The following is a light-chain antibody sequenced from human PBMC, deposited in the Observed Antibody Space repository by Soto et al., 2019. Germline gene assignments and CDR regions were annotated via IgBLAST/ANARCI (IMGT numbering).Light chain of an antibody. Sequence: QSALTQPASVSGSPGQSITISCTGTSSDVGSYNLVSWYQQHPGKAPKLMIYEGSKRPSGVSNRFSGSKSGNTASLTISGLQAEDEADYYCCSYAGRGVFGTGTKLNVL. J-gene: IGLJ1*01. CDR2: EGS. CDR3: CSYAGRGV. CDR1: SSDVGSYNL. V-gene: IGLV2-23*01.